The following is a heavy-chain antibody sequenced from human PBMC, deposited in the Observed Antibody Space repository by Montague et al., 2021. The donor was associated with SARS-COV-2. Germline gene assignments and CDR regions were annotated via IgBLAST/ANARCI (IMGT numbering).Heavy chain of an antibody. Sequence: SLRLSCAVSGFTFSTYSMNWVRQAPGKGLEWVSSISSSSSYIYYAGSVEGRFTISRDNAKNSLYLQMNSLRAEDTAVYYCARQLDTAMVGDSYYYGMDVWGQGTTVTVSS. CDR3: ARQLDTAMVGDSYYYGMDV. CDR1: GFTFSTYS. J-gene: IGHJ6*02. V-gene: IGHV3-21*01. CDR2: ISSSSSYI. D-gene: IGHD5-18*01.